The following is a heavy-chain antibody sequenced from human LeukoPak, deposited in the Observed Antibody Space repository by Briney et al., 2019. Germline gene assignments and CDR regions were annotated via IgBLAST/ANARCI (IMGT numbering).Heavy chain of an antibody. CDR1: GGTFSSYA. CDR3: ARSDSGSYSAR. D-gene: IGHD1-26*01. Sequence: SVKVSCKDSGGTFSSYAISWVRQAPGQGLEWMGRIIPIFGTANYAQKFQGRVTITTDESTSTAYMELSSLRSEDTAVYYCARSDSGSYSARWGQGTLVTVSS. CDR2: IIPIFGTA. J-gene: IGHJ4*02. V-gene: IGHV1-69*05.